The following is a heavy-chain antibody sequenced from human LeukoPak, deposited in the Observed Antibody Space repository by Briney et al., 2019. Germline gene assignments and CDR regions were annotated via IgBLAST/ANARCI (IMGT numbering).Heavy chain of an antibody. V-gene: IGHV3-23*01. CDR1: GFTFSSYA. J-gene: IGHJ4*02. D-gene: IGHD6-19*01. CDR2: ISGSGGST. CDR3: ASEGWAERYFDF. Sequence: GGSLRLSCAASGFTFSSYAMSWVRQAPGKGLEWVSAISGSGGSTYYADSVKGRFTISRDNAKNSLYLQMNSLRVEDTAVYYCASEGWAERYFDFWGQGTLVTVSS.